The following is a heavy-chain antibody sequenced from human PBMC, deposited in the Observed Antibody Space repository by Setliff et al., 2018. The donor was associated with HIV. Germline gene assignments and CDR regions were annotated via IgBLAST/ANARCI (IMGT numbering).Heavy chain of an antibody. CDR1: GFTFSSYA. CDR3: ARVVEGSHQVSLYNYYYYYMDV. Sequence: PGGSLRLSCAASGFTFSSYAMSWVRQAPGKGLEWVSAISGSGGSTYYADSVKGRFTISRDNAKNTLYLQMNSLRAEDTAVYYCARVVEGSHQVSLYNYYYYYMDVWGKGTTVTVSS. V-gene: IGHV3-23*01. CDR2: ISGSGGST. D-gene: IGHD3-3*01. J-gene: IGHJ6*03.